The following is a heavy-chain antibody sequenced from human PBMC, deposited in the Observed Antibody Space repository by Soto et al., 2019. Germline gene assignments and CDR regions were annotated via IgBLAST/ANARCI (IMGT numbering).Heavy chain of an antibody. CDR3: ARGDPPLWFGE. Sequence: QVQLVESGGGLVKPGGSLRLSCAASGFTFSNYYMSWIRQAPGKGLEWVSYISSSSSYTNYADSVKGRFTISRDNAKNSLYLQMTGLRAEDTAVYYCARGDPPLWFGEGGQGTTVTVSS. CDR2: ISSSSSYT. J-gene: IGHJ6*02. CDR1: GFTFSNYY. D-gene: IGHD3-10*01. V-gene: IGHV3-11*05.